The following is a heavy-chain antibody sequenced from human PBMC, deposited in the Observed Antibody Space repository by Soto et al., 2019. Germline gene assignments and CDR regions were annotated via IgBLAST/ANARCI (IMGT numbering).Heavy chain of an antibody. CDR3: TKRRNVLRFLEWSSGMEV. J-gene: IGHJ6*02. D-gene: IGHD3-3*01. CDR1: GFTFSNYG. V-gene: IGHV3-30*18. CDR2: ISDDGSNK. Sequence: HGGSLRLSCAASGFTFSNYGMHWVRQAPGKGLEWVAFISDDGSNKYYADSMKGRFTMSRDNSKRTLYLQMSSLRVEDTAVYYCTKRRNVLRFLEWSSGMEVWGQGTTVTVSS.